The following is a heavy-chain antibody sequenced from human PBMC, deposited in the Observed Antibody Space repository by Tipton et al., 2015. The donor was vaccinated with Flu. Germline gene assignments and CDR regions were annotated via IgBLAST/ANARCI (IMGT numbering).Heavy chain of an antibody. Sequence: SLRLSCAASGFSFDKYGMHWVRQAPGKGLEWVGVIWFDGSKKQFGDSVKGRFTISRDNSKNTLYLQINSLRAEDTAVYYCAKGLGYCSSITCYRPEDYWGQGTLVTVSS. CDR2: IWFDGSKK. J-gene: IGHJ4*02. CDR1: GFSFDKYG. D-gene: IGHD2-2*01. V-gene: IGHV3-33*06. CDR3: AKGLGYCSSITCYRPEDY.